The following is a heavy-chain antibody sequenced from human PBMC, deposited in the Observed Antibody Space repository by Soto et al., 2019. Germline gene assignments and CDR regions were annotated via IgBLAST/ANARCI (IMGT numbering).Heavy chain of an antibody. CDR2: ISSNGGTT. D-gene: IGHD3-9*01. CDR3: VKALRYFDWFSDFDY. CDR1: GFTFSSYA. Sequence: PSGSLRLSCSASGFTFSSYAMHWVRQAPGKGLEYVSAISSNGGTTYYADSVKGRFTVSRDNSKNTLYLQMSSLRAEDTAVYYCVKALRYFDWFSDFDYWGQGTLVTVSS. V-gene: IGHV3-64D*06. J-gene: IGHJ4*02.